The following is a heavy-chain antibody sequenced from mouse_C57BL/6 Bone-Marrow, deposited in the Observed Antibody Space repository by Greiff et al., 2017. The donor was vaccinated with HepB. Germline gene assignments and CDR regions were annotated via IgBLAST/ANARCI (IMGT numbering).Heavy chain of an antibody. CDR3: TRYYGSSYRYFDV. CDR2: IDPENGDT. D-gene: IGHD1-1*01. V-gene: IGHV14-4*01. J-gene: IGHJ1*03. CDR1: GFNIKDDY. Sequence: VQLQQSGAELVRPGASVKLSCTASGFNIKDDYMHWVKQRPEQGLEWIGWIDPENGDTEYASKFQGKATITADTSSNTAYLQLSSLTSEDTAVYYCTRYYGSSYRYFDVWGTGTTVTVSS.